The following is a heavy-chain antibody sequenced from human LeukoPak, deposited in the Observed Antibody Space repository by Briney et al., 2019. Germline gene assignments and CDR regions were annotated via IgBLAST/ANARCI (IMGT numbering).Heavy chain of an antibody. V-gene: IGHV1-8*01. D-gene: IGHD3-3*01. J-gene: IGHJ5*02. Sequence: ASVKVSCKASGYTFTSYDINWVRQAPGQGLEWMGWMNPNSGNTGYAQKFQGRVTMTRNTSISTAYMELSSLRSEDTAVYYCARGKVLRFLEWLLSDNWFDPWGQGTLVTVSS. CDR3: ARGKVLRFLEWLLSDNWFDP. CDR2: MNPNSGNT. CDR1: GYTFTSYD.